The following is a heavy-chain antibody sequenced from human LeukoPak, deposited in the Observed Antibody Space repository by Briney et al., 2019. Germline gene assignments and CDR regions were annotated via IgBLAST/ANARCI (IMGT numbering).Heavy chain of an antibody. CDR3: ARGEYGSGSYHIDY. J-gene: IGHJ4*02. CDR1: GSTFNTYS. Sequence: GGSLRLCCAASGSTFNTYSMNWVRQAPGTGLEWVSSITSSSSYIYYADSVKGRFTISRDNSKNTLYLQMNSLRAEDTAVYYCARGEYGSGSYHIDYWGQGTLVTVSS. CDR2: ITSSSSYI. V-gene: IGHV3-21*01. D-gene: IGHD3-10*01.